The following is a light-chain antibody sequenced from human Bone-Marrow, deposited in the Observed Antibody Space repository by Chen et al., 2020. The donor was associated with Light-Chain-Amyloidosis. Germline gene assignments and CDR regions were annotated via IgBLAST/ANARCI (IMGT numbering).Light chain of an antibody. CDR2: DVS. CDR3: YSHRHKV. CDR1: SSDIGDYQY. V-gene: IGLV2-14*01. Sequence: QSALTQPASVSGSPGQSITISCTGTSSDIGDYQYVSWYQQHPGKASELMIYDVSHRPSGISARFSASKTGNTASLTISGRQADDEADYYYYSHRHKVFGTGTKVTIL. J-gene: IGLJ1*01.